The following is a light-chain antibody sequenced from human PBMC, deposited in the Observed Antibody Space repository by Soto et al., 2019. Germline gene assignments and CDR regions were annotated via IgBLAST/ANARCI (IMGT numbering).Light chain of an antibody. V-gene: IGKV2-28*01. CDR1: QSLLHSNGYNY. CDR3: MQALQTPRT. Sequence: DIVMTQSPLSLPVTPGEPASISCRSSQSLLHSNGYNYLDWYLQKPGQSPQLLIYLGSTRASGVPGRFSGSVSGTDFTLKISRVEAEDVGVYYCMQALQTPRTFGGGTKVEIK. CDR2: LGS. J-gene: IGKJ4*01.